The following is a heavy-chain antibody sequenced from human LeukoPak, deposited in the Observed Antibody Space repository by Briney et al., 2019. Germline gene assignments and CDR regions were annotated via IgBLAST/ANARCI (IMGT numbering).Heavy chain of an antibody. D-gene: IGHD6-13*01. Sequence: PGRSLRLSCAASGFTFSSYGMHWVRQAPGKGLEWVAVIWYDGSNKYYADSVKGRFTISRDNSKNTLYLQMNSLRAEDTAVYYCAKDHSTIAAGDFDCWGQGTLVTVSS. J-gene: IGHJ4*02. CDR1: GFTFSSYG. V-gene: IGHV3-33*06. CDR3: AKDHSTIAAGDFDC. CDR2: IWYDGSNK.